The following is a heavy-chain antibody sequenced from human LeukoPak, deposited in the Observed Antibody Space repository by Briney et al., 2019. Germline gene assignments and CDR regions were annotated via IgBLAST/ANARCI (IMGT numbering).Heavy chain of an antibody. CDR1: GGSISSSSYS. Sequence: PSETLSLTCTVSGGSISSSSYSWGWIRQPPGKGLEWIGSIYYSGSTYYNPSLKSRVTISVDTSKNQFSLKLSSVTAADTAVYYCASPGSGSYYGFDYWGQGTLVTVSS. J-gene: IGHJ4*02. CDR2: IYYSGST. D-gene: IGHD3-10*01. V-gene: IGHV4-39*01. CDR3: ASPGSGSYYGFDY.